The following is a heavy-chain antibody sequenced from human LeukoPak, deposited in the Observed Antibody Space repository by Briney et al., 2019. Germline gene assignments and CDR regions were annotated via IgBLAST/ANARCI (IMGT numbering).Heavy chain of an antibody. D-gene: IGHD3-10*01. CDR1: GFTFSSYG. V-gene: IGHV3-33*01. J-gene: IGHJ5*02. Sequence: GGSLRLSCAASGFTFSSYGMHWVRQAPGKGLEWVAVIWYGGSNKYYADSVKGRFTISRDNSKNTLYLQMNSLRAEDTAVYYCARDKRSGSYYNVDWFDPWGQGTLVTVSS. CDR3: ARDKRSGSYYNVDWFDP. CDR2: IWYGGSNK.